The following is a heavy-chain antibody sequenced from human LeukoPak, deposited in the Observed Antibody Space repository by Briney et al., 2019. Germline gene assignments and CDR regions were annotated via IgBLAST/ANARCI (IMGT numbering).Heavy chain of an antibody. D-gene: IGHD2-2*01. CDR1: GASISRYY. V-gene: IGHV4-59*01. Sequence: PSETLSLTCTVSGASISRYYWSWIRQSPGKGLEWTGYIYNSETTNYNPSLKSRVAMSLYTSKSQFSLRLRSVTAADTALYFCAGGGYCSSSSCFAPLFDWWGRGTLVTVSS. CDR3: AGGGYCSSSSCFAPLFDW. CDR2: IYNSETT. J-gene: IGHJ4*02.